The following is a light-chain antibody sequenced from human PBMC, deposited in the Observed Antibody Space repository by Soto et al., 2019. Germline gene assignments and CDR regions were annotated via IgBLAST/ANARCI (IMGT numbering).Light chain of an antibody. CDR2: DVH. CDR1: SSDVGGYNS. V-gene: IGLV2-14*03. CDR3: ASYTSSSSRV. Sequence: QSVLTQPASVSGSPGQSITISCTGTSSDVGGYNSVSWYQQLPGKAPKLMIYDVHNRPSGVSNRFSGSKSGNTASLTISGLQAEDEGDYYCASYTSSSSRVFGTGTKVTVL. J-gene: IGLJ1*01.